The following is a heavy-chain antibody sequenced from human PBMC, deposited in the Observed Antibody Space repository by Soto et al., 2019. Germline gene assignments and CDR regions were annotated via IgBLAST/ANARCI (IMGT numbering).Heavy chain of an antibody. V-gene: IGHV1-69*01. CDR1: GGTFSSYA. CDR2: IIPILGTT. Sequence: QVQLVQSGAEVKKPGSSVKVSCKASGGTFSSYAISWVRQAPGQGLESMGGIIPILGTTNYAQNFQGRVTITADESTSTAYMELSSLRSEDTAVYYCARGGSRDGDYIVDWGQGTLVTVSS. CDR3: ARGGSRDGDYIVD. D-gene: IGHD4-17*01. J-gene: IGHJ4*02.